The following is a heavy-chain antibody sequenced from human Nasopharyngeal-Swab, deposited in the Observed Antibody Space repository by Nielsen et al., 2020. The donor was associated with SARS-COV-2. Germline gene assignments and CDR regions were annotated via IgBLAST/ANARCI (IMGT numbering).Heavy chain of an antibody. CDR3: ANYYDILTGTDY. Sequence: PGKGLEWIGSIYYSGSTYYNPSLKSRVTISVDTSKNQFSLKLSSVTAADTAVYYCANYYDILTGTDYWGQGTLVTVSS. CDR2: IYYSGST. D-gene: IGHD3-9*01. J-gene: IGHJ4*02. V-gene: IGHV4-39*01.